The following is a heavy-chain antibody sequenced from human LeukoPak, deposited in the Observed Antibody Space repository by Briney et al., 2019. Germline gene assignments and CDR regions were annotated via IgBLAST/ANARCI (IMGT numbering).Heavy chain of an antibody. CDR3: ARDYQLPYYYGMDV. Sequence: SETLSLTCTVSGYSISSGYYWGWIRQPPGKGLEWIGSIYHSGSTYYNPSLKSRVTISVDTSKNQFSLKLSSVTAADTAVYYCARDYQLPYYYGMDVWGQGTTVTVSS. V-gene: IGHV4-38-2*02. J-gene: IGHJ6*02. D-gene: IGHD2-2*01. CDR1: GYSISSGYY. CDR2: IYHSGST.